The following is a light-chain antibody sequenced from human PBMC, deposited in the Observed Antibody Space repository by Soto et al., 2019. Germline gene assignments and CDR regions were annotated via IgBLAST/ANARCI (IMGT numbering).Light chain of an antibody. V-gene: IGKV2-28*01. CDR2: LGS. CDR3: ARGLATPFT. J-gene: IGKJ4*01. Sequence: EIVLTQSPLSLPVTPGEPASISCRSSRNLLHSNGYYYLDWYLQKQGQYPQLLIYLGSNRASGVPDRISGSGSGTDCMLTISRVVAEDAGVYFCARGLATPFTFGGGNKVEIK. CDR1: RNLLHSNGYYY.